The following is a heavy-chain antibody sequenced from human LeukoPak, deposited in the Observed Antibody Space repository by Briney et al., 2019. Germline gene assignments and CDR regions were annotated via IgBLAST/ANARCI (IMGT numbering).Heavy chain of an antibody. Sequence: ASVKVSCKASGYTFTGYYMHWVRRAPGQGLEWMGWTTPNSGGTNYAQKFQGRVTMTRDTSISTDDMELSRLRSDDTAVYYCARDYGSQHPIDYWGQGTLVTVSS. V-gene: IGHV1-2*02. CDR1: GYTFTGYY. CDR2: TTPNSGGT. D-gene: IGHD1-1*01. J-gene: IGHJ4*02. CDR3: ARDYGSQHPIDY.